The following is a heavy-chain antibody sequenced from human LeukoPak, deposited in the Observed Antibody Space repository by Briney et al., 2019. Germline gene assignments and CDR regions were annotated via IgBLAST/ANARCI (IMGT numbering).Heavy chain of an antibody. CDR1: GGSFSGYY. CDR2: INHSGST. D-gene: IGHD3-3*01. V-gene: IGHV4-34*01. J-gene: IGHJ4*02. CDR3: ARGLASGYPPIPFDY. Sequence: SETLSLTCAVYGGSFSGYYWSWIRQPPGKGLEWIGEINHSGSTNYNPSLKSRVTISVDTSKIQFSLNLSSVTAADTAIYYCARGLASGYPPIPFDYWGQGTQVTVSS.